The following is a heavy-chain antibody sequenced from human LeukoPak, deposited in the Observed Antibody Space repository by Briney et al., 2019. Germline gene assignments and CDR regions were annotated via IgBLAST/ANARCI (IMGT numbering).Heavy chain of an antibody. D-gene: IGHD2-2*01. V-gene: IGHV3-23*01. J-gene: IGHJ6*02. CDR1: GFTFSSYA. CDR3: ATLKVHRCSSTSCYPYGMDV. Sequence: PGGSLRLSCAASGFTFSSYAMSWVRQAPGKGLEWVSAISGSGGSTYYADSVKGRFTISRDNSKNTLYLQMNSLRAEDTAVYYCATLKVHRCSSTSCYPYGMDVWGQGTTVTVSS. CDR2: ISGSGGST.